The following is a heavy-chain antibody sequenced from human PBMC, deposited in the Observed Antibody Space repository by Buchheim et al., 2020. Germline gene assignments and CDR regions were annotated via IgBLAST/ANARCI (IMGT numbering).Heavy chain of an antibody. Sequence: QVQLVQSGAEVKKPESSVKVSCKASGGTFSSYAIHWVRQAPGQGLEWMGRIIPILGIVNYAQKFQGRITITADNSTSTSYMELSSLRSEDTAVYYCASGGSSYYNMDVWGQGTT. V-gene: IGHV1-69*04. D-gene: IGHD1-26*01. CDR1: GGTFSSYA. J-gene: IGHJ6*02. CDR2: IIPILGIV. CDR3: ASGGSSYYNMDV.